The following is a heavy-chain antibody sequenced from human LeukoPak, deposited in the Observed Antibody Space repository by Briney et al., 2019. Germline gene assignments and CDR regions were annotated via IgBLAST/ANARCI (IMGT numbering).Heavy chain of an antibody. D-gene: IGHD5-24*01. CDR2: IYYSGST. CDR1: GGSISNYY. V-gene: IGHV4-59*12. CDR3: ARGGRRDIGY. J-gene: IGHJ4*02. Sequence: SETLSLTCTVSGGSISNYYWSWIRRPPGKGLEWIGYIYYSGSTLYNPSLKSRVTISVDTSKNQFSLKLSSVTAADTAVYYCARGGRRDIGYWGQGTLVTVSS.